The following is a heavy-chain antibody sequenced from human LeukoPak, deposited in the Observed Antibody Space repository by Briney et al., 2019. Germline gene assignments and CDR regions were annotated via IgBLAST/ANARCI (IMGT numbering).Heavy chain of an antibody. Sequence: PGGSLRLSCAASGFTFSSYSMNWVCQAPGKGLEWVSSISSSSSYIYYADSVKGRFTISRDNAKNSLYLQMNSLRAEDTAVYYCAREIAAAGTRYFDYWGQGTLVTVSS. CDR3: AREIAAAGTRYFDY. CDR2: ISSSSSYI. J-gene: IGHJ4*02. D-gene: IGHD6-13*01. CDR1: GFTFSSYS. V-gene: IGHV3-21*01.